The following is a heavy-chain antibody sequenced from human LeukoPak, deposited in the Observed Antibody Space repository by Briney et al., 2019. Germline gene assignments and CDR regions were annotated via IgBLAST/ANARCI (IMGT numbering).Heavy chain of an antibody. V-gene: IGHV3-30*18. CDR3: AKDHHYYDSSGYPDY. Sequence: PGRSLRLSCAASGFTFSSYGMHWVRQAPSKGLEWVAVISYDGSNKYYADSVKGRFTISRDNSKNTLYLQMNSLRAEDTAVYYCAKDHHYYDSSGYPDYWGQGTLVTVSS. J-gene: IGHJ4*02. D-gene: IGHD3-22*01. CDR1: GFTFSSYG. CDR2: ISYDGSNK.